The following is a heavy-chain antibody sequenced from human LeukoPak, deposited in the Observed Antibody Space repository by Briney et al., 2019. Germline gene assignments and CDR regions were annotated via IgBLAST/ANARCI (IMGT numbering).Heavy chain of an antibody. CDR3: ARIQSRIIAARPGNPAFDY. CDR1: GYTFTSYD. CDR2: ISTYNDNT. Sequence: ASVKVSCKASGYTFTSYDISWVRQAAGQGLEWNGWISTYNDNTHYAQKLQGRVTMTTDTSTSTVYMELKSLRSDDTAVYYCARIQSRIIAARPGNPAFDYWGRGTLVTVSS. J-gene: IGHJ4*02. D-gene: IGHD6-6*01. V-gene: IGHV1-18*01.